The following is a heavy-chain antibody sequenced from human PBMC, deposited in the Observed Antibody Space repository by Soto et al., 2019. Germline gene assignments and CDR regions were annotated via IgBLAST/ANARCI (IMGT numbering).Heavy chain of an antibody. CDR1: GFTFSSDA. Sequence: LRLSCAASGFTFSSDAMSWVRQAPGKGLEWVSAISGSGGSTYYADSVKGRFTISRDNSKNTLYLQTNSLRDEDTAVYYCAKDLRRTGTPSFFDYWGQGTLVTVSS. V-gene: IGHV3-23*01. CDR3: AKDLRRTGTPSFFDY. D-gene: IGHD1-7*01. J-gene: IGHJ4*02. CDR2: ISGSGGST.